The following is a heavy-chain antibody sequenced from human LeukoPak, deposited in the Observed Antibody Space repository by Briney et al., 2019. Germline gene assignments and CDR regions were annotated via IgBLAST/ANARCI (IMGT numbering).Heavy chain of an antibody. D-gene: IGHD1-7*01. CDR3: AKAGGTGTPLADYYFDY. Sequence: GGSLRLSCAASGFIFNSYSMKWVRQAPGKGLEWVSFISSTSRYIDYADSVKGRFTISRDNAKNSLYLQMNSLRAEDTAVYYCAKAGGTGTPLADYYFDYWGQGTLVTVSS. V-gene: IGHV3-21*04. CDR2: ISSTSRYI. J-gene: IGHJ4*02. CDR1: GFIFNSYS.